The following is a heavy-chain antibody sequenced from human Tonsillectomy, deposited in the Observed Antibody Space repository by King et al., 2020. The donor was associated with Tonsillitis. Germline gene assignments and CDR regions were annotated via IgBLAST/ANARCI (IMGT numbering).Heavy chain of an antibody. CDR3: ARDWVYCSSTSCYSYYYMDV. V-gene: IGHV1-69*14. CDR1: GGTFSSYA. Sequence: QLVQSGAEVKKPGSSVKVSCKASGGTFSSYAISWWRQAPGQGLEWMGGIIPIFCTANYAQKFQGRVTITADKSTSTAYMELSSLRSEDTAVYYCARDWVYCSSTSCYSYYYMDVWGKGTTVTVSS. D-gene: IGHD2-2*02. CDR2: IIPIFCTA. J-gene: IGHJ6*03.